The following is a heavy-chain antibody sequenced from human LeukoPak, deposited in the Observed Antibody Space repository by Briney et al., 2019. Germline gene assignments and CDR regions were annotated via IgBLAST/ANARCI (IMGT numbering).Heavy chain of an antibody. CDR1: GFTFSTYS. V-gene: IGHV3-48*01. CDR3: AKDLPTEYSSPLGWFDP. D-gene: IGHD6-6*01. J-gene: IGHJ5*02. CDR2: ISSSSSSI. Sequence: GGSLRLSCAASGFTFSTYSMNWVRQAPGKGLEWASYISSSSSSIYYADSVKGRFTISRDNSKNPLYLQMNSLRAEDTAVYYCAKDLPTEYSSPLGWFDPWGQGTLVTVSS.